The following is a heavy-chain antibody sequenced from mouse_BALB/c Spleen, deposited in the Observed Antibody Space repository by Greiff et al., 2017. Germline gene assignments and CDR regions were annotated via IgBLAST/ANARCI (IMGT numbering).Heavy chain of an antibody. V-gene: IGHV5-17*02. D-gene: IGHD1-1*01. CDR3: AREKDYYGSRGAMDY. J-gene: IGHJ4*01. CDR1: GFTFSSFG. Sequence: EVHLVESGGGLVQPGGSRKLSCAASGFTFSSFGMHWVRQAPEKGLEWVAYISSGSSTIYYADTVKGRFTISRDNPKNTLFLQMTSLRSEDTAMYYCAREKDYYGSRGAMDYWGQGTSVTVSS. CDR2: ISSGSSTI.